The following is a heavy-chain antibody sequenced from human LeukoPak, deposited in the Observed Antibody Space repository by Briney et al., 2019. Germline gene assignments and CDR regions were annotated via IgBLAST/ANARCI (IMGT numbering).Heavy chain of an antibody. Sequence: SETLSLTCAVYGGSFSGYYWSWIRQPPGKGLEWPGEINHSGSTNYNPSLKSRVTISVDTSKNQFSLKLSSVTAADTAVYYCARMRRDGYNWNWFDPWGQGTLVTVSS. CDR1: GGSFSGYY. CDR2: INHSGST. V-gene: IGHV4-34*01. D-gene: IGHD5-24*01. J-gene: IGHJ5*02. CDR3: ARMRRDGYNWNWFDP.